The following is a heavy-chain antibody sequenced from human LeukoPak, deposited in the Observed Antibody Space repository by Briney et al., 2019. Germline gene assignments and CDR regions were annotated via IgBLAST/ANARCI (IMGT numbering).Heavy chain of an antibody. CDR1: GGTFSSYA. V-gene: IGHV1-69*13. CDR2: IIPIFGTA. Sequence: ASVTVSCTASGGTFSSYAISWVRQAPGQGLEWMGGIIPIFGTANYAQKFQGRVTITADESTSTAYMELSSLRSEDTAVYYCARGGSYDLFDYWGQGTLVTVSS. J-gene: IGHJ4*02. CDR3: ARGGSYDLFDY. D-gene: IGHD1-26*01.